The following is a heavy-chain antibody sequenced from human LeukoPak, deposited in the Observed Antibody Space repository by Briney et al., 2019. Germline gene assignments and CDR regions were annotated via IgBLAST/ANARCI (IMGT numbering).Heavy chain of an antibody. V-gene: IGHV1-24*01. CDR2: FDPEDGET. J-gene: IGHJ4*02. D-gene: IGHD1-26*01. CDR1: GYTLTELS. Sequence: ASVKVSCMVSGYTLTELSIHWVRQAPGKGLEWMGGFDPEDGETIYAQKFQGRVTMTEDTSTDTAYMELSSLRSEDTAVYYCATADSGSYYEWDYWGQGTLVTVSS. CDR3: ATADSGSYYEWDY.